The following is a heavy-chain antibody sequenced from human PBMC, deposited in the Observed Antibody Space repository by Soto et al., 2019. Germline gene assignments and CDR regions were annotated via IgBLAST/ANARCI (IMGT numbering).Heavy chain of an antibody. J-gene: IGHJ6*02. V-gene: IGHV3-11*01. D-gene: IGHD3-3*01. CDR1: VFTFSDYY. CDR2: ISSSGSTI. Sequence: GGSLRLAGAASVFTFSDYYMSWIREAPGNGLEWVSYISSSGSTIYYADSVKGRFTISRDNAKNSLYLQMNSLRAEDTAVYYCARDAIFGVVTPYYYGMDVWGQGTTVTVSS. CDR3: ARDAIFGVVTPYYYGMDV.